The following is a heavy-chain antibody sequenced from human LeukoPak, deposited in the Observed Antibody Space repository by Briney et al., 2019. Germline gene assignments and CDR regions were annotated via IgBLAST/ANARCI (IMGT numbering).Heavy chain of an antibody. D-gene: IGHD6-13*01. Sequence: GGSLRLSCTASGFTFSSYAMHWVRQAPGKGLEWVAVISYDGSNKYYADSVKGRFTISRDNSKNTLYLQMNSLRAEDTAVYYCAKAGIAAAADDYWGQGTLVTVSS. CDR1: GFTFSSYA. CDR3: AKAGIAAAADDY. CDR2: ISYDGSNK. V-gene: IGHV3-30-3*01. J-gene: IGHJ4*02.